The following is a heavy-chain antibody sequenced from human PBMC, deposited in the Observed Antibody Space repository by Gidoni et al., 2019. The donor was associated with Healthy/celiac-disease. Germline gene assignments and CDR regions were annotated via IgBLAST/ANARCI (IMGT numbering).Heavy chain of an antibody. J-gene: IGHJ6*02. D-gene: IGHD3-3*01. CDR2: INHSGST. CDR3: ARLGYDFWSGYYYYGMDV. Sequence: QVQLQQWGAGLLKPSETLSLTCAVYGGSFSGYYWSWIRQPPGKGLEWIGEINHSGSTNYNPSLKSRVTISVDTSKNQFSLKLSSVTAADTAVYYCARLGYDFWSGYYYYGMDVWGQGTTVTVSS. CDR1: GGSFSGYY. V-gene: IGHV4-34*01.